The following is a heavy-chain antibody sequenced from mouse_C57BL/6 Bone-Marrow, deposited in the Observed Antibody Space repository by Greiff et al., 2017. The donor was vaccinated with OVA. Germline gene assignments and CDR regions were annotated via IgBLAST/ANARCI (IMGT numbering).Heavy chain of an antibody. CDR1: GYTFTSYG. V-gene: IGHV1-81*01. J-gene: IGHJ2*01. D-gene: IGHD2-1*01. Sequence: QVQLQQSGAELARPGASVKLSCKASGYTFTSYGISWVKQRTGQGLEWIGEIYPRSGNTYYNEKFKGKATLTADKSSSTAYMELRSLTSEDSAVYFCAIAAGNYGFPYFDYWGQGTTLTVSS. CDR3: AIAAGNYGFPYFDY. CDR2: IYPRSGNT.